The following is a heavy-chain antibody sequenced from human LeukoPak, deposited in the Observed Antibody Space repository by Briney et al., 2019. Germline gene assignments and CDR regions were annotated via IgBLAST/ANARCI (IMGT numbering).Heavy chain of an antibody. CDR1: GYTFTSYG. V-gene: IGHV1-18*01. Sequence: ASVKVSCKASGYTFTSYGISWVRQAPGQGLEWMGWISAYNGNTNYAQKLQGRVTMTTDTSTSTAYMELRSLRSDDTAVYYCARGSRGILTGYYLDYWGQGTLVTVSS. J-gene: IGHJ4*02. CDR2: ISAYNGNT. D-gene: IGHD3-9*01. CDR3: ARGSRGILTGYYLDY.